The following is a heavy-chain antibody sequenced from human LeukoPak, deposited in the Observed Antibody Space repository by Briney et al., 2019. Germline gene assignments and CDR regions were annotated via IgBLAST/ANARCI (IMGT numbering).Heavy chain of an antibody. CDR1: GYSFTSYW. CDR2: IYPGDSNT. Sequence: GESLKISCKGSGYSFTSYWIGWVRQMPGKGLEWMGIIYPGDSNTRYSPSFQGQVTISADKSIGTAYLQWSSLKASDTAMYYCARTLTCSSTSCSDYWGQGTLITVSS. D-gene: IGHD2-2*01. V-gene: IGHV5-51*01. CDR3: ARTLTCSSTSCSDY. J-gene: IGHJ4*02.